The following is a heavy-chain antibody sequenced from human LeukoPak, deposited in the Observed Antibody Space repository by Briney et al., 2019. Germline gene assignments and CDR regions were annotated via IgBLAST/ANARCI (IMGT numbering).Heavy chain of an antibody. V-gene: IGHV4-34*01. CDR3: ARGGYSYGYIDY. CDR1: GWSFSGYY. J-gene: IGHJ4*02. D-gene: IGHD5-18*01. CDR2: INHSGST. Sequence: SETLSLTCAAYGWSFSGYYWSWIRQPPGKGLEWIGEINHSGSTNYNPSLKSRVTISVDTSKNQFSLKLSSVTAADTAVYYCARGGYSYGYIDYWGQGTLVTVSS.